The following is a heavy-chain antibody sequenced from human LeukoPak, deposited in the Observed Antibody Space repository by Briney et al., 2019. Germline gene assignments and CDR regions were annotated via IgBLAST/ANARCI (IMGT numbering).Heavy chain of an antibody. Sequence: ASVKVSCKASGYTFTGYYMHWVRQAPGQGLEWMGWINPNSGGTNYAQKFQGWVTMTRDTSISTAYMELSRLRSDDTAVYYCARVALLAAAPYYYGMDVWGQGTTVTVSS. V-gene: IGHV1-2*04. CDR3: ARVALLAAAPYYYGMDV. CDR1: GYTFTGYY. CDR2: INPNSGGT. J-gene: IGHJ6*02. D-gene: IGHD6-13*01.